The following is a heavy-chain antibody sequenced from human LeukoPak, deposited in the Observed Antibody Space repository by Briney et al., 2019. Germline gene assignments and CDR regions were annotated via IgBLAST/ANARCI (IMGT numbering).Heavy chain of an antibody. D-gene: IGHD6-13*01. CDR2: INSDWSST. J-gene: IGHJ4*02. CDR1: GFTFSSYW. Sequence: GGSLRLSCTASGFTFSSYWMHWVRQAPGKGLVWVSRINSDWSSTSYADYVKGRFTISRDNAKNTLYLQMNSLRAEDTAVYYCARDHKGAAAGTDYWGQGTLVTVSS. CDR3: ARDHKGAAAGTDY. V-gene: IGHV3-74*01.